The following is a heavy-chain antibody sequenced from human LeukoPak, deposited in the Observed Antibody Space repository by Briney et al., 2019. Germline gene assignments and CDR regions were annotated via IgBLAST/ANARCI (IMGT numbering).Heavy chain of an antibody. J-gene: IGHJ4*02. CDR3: ARTPIVGAFDY. V-gene: IGHV4-61*02. CDR1: GGSISSSSYY. D-gene: IGHD1-26*01. CDR2: SYTSGST. Sequence: SETLSLTCTVSGGSISSSSYYWSWIRQPAGEGLEWIGRSYTSGSTSYNPPLKGLVTIAIDTSNNQFSLKVNSVTAADTAVYYCARTPIVGAFDYWGQGTLVTVSS.